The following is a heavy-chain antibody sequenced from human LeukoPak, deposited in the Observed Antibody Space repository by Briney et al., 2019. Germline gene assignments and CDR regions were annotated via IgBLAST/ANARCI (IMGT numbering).Heavy chain of an antibody. Sequence: GGSLRLSCAASGFTFSSYSMNWVRQAPGKGLEWVSSISSSSSYIYYADSVKGRFTISRDNTKNSLYLQTNSLRAEDTAVYYWASFGAGTHHYYYMDVWGKGTTVTVSS. J-gene: IGHJ6*03. CDR2: ISSSSSYI. V-gene: IGHV3-21*01. CDR3: ASFGAGTHHYYYMDV. D-gene: IGHD6-19*01. CDR1: GFTFSSYS.